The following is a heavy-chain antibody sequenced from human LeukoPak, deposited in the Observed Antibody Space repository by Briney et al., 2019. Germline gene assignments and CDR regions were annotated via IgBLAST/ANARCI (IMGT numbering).Heavy chain of an antibody. J-gene: IGHJ5*02. D-gene: IGHD2-8*01. CDR2: INPNDGDT. Sequence: ASVKVSCKASGYTFINYYMHWVRQAPGQGLEWMGIINPNDGDTTYTQKFQGRFTMTRDTSTSTVYMELSSLRSEDTAIYYCARDTDPINGDSPWGQGTLVTVSS. V-gene: IGHV1-46*01. CDR3: ARDTDPINGDSP. CDR1: GYTFINYY.